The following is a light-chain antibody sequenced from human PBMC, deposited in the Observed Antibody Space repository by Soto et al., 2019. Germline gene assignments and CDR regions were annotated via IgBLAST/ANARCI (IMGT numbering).Light chain of an antibody. CDR3: QQYDISPRT. J-gene: IGKJ1*01. CDR2: GAS. CDR1: QSVTSTS. V-gene: IGKV3-20*01. Sequence: EVVLTQSPGTLSLSPGERATLSCRASQSVTSTSLAWYQQKPGRAPRLLIYGASSRATGIPDRFSGSGSGTDFTLTISRLEPEGFAVYYCQQYDISPRTFGQGTKVEIK.